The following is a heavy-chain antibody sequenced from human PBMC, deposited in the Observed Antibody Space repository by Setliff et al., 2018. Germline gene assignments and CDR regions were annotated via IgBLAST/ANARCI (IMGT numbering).Heavy chain of an antibody. Sequence: SETLSLTCSVSGASITTYYWHWIRQPPGKGLEWIGFIDNRGTTNYNPALKSRVTISTDASKNHFALTLTSMTAADTAVYYCARSYYNFWSGYYRVNWFDPWGQGTLVTVSS. CDR3: ARSYYNFWSGYYRVNWFDP. CDR2: IDNRGTT. CDR1: GASITTYY. J-gene: IGHJ5*02. V-gene: IGHV4-4*09. D-gene: IGHD3-3*01.